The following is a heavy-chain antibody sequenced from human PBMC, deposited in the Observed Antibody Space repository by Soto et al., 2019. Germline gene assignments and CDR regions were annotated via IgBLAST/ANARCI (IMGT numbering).Heavy chain of an antibody. V-gene: IGHV4-59*01. J-gene: IGHJ6*02. CDR2: IYYSGST. Sequence: SETLSLTCTVSGGSISSYYWSWIRQPPGKGLEWIGYIYYSGSTNYNPSLKSRVTISVDTSKNQFSLKLSSVTAADTAVYYCARDRPFYYDFWSGYLPGPYYYYGMDVWGQGTTVTVSS. CDR3: ARDRPFYYDFWSGYLPGPYYYYGMDV. CDR1: GGSISSYY. D-gene: IGHD3-3*01.